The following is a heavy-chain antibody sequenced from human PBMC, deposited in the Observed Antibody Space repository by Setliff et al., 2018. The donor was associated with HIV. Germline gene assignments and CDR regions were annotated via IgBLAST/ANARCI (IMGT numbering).Heavy chain of an antibody. CDR1: GFTFSSYG. CDR3: ARVFWYGLPQIYYYMDV. J-gene: IGHJ6*03. Sequence: GGSLRLSCAASGFTFSSYGMHWVRQAPGKGLEWVAVIWSHGIDKYYADSVKGRFTISRDNSNNTLYLEMNSLRTEDTAVYYCARVFWYGLPQIYYYMDVWGKGTTVTVSS. CDR2: IWSHGIDK. V-gene: IGHV3-33*08. D-gene: IGHD2-8*02.